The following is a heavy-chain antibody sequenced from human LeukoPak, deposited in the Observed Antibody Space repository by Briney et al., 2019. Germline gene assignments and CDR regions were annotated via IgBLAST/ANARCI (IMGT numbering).Heavy chain of an antibody. CDR1: GYSFTYW. J-gene: IGHJ4*02. Sequence: GESLKISCKGSGYSFTYWIGWVRQMPGKGLEWMGIIYSGDSHTKYSPSFQGRVTISADNSISTAYLQWSSLKASDTAMYYCARHRGVYSSSTPIDYWGQGALVTVSS. CDR3: ARHRGVYSSSTPIDY. V-gene: IGHV5-51*01. CDR2: IYSGDSHT. D-gene: IGHD6-6*01.